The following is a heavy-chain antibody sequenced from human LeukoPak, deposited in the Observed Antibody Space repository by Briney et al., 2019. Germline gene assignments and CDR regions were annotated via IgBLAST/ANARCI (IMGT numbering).Heavy chain of an antibody. V-gene: IGHV4-59*01. Sequence: KPSETLSLTCTVSGGSISSYYWSWIRQPPGKGLEWIGYIYYSGSTNYNPSLKSRVTISVDTSKNQFSLKLSSVTAADTAVYYCARTRIAVAGSLDYWGQGTLVTVSS. CDR3: ARTRIAVAGSLDY. D-gene: IGHD6-19*01. CDR2: IYYSGST. CDR1: GGSISSYY. J-gene: IGHJ4*02.